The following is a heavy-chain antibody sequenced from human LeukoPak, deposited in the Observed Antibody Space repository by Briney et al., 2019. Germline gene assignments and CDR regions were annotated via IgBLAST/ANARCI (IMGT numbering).Heavy chain of an antibody. CDR3: AREYCSSTSCPGTYFDY. CDR2: ISYDGSNK. D-gene: IGHD2-2*01. Sequence: GRSLRLSCAASGFTFSSYAMHWVRQAPGKGLEWVAVISYDGSNKYYADSVKGRFTISRDNSKNTLYLQMNSLRAEDTAVYYCAREYCSSTSCPGTYFDYWGQGTLVTVSS. V-gene: IGHV3-30-3*01. CDR1: GFTFSSYA. J-gene: IGHJ4*02.